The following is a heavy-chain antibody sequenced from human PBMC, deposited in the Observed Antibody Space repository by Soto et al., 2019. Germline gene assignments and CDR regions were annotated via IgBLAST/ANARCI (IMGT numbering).Heavy chain of an antibody. CDR1: GFTFSSYA. J-gene: IGHJ4*02. Sequence: ESGGGVVQPGRSLRLSCAASGFTFSSYAMHWVRQAPGKGLEWVAVISYDGSNKYYADSVKGRFTISRDNSKNTLYLQMNSLRAEDTTVYYCARDSAAAGFGDYWGQGTLVTVSS. CDR2: ISYDGSNK. D-gene: IGHD6-13*01. V-gene: IGHV3-30-3*01. CDR3: ARDSAAAGFGDY.